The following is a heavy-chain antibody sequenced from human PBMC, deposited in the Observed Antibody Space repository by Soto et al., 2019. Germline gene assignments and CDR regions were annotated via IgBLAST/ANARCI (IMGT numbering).Heavy chain of an antibody. V-gene: IGHV1-2*02. Sequence: ASVKVSCKASGYTFTGYYMHWVRQAPGQGLEWMGWINPNSGGTNYAQKFQGRVTMTRDTSISTAYMELSRLRSDDTAVYYCARDQLFEQAPYYYYGMDVWGQGTTVTVSS. CDR3: ARDQLFEQAPYYYYGMDV. CDR1: GYTFTGYY. D-gene: IGHD3-10*02. CDR2: INPNSGGT. J-gene: IGHJ6*02.